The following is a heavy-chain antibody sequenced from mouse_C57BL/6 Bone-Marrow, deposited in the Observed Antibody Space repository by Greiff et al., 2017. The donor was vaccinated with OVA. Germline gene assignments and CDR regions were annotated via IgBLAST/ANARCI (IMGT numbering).Heavy chain of an antibody. V-gene: IGHV1-64*01. CDR3: ARSDWALYYYAMDD. J-gene: IGHJ4*01. CDR1: GYTFTSYW. D-gene: IGHD4-1*01. Sequence: VQLQQPGAELVKPGASVKLSCKASGYTFTSYWMHWVKQRPGQGLEWIGMIHPNSGSTNYNEKFKSKATLTVDKSSSTAYMQLSSLTSEDSAVYYCARSDWALYYYAMDDWGQGTSVTVSS. CDR2: IHPNSGST.